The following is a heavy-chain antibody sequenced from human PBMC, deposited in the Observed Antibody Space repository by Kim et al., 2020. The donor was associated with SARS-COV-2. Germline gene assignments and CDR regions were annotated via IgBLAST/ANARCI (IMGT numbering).Heavy chain of an antibody. D-gene: IGHD3-16*01. CDR1: GASITDSC. J-gene: IGHJ4*02. Sequence: SETLSLTYTVSGASITDSCWSWIRQPAGKGLEWIGRICFSGSTNYTPSLKSRATISADTSKNQFSLNLYSVTAADTAVYYCAKGGGGFVHDYWGQGTLVSVSS. CDR2: ICFSGST. V-gene: IGHV4-4*07. CDR3: AKGGGGFVHDY.